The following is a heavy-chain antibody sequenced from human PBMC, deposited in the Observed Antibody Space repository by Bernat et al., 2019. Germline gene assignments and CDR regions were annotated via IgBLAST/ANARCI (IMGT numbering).Heavy chain of an antibody. CDR3: ATSWVGEEKSLDP. V-gene: IGHV3-30*03. D-gene: IGHD1-26*01. CDR2: ISYDGSNK. CDR1: GFTFSSYG. J-gene: IGHJ5*02. Sequence: QVQLVESGGGVVQPGRSLRLSCVASGFTFSSYGMHWVRQAPGKGLDWVAVISYDGSNKYYADSVKGRFTISRDNSKNTLFLQMNSLRTEDTAVYYCATSWVGEEKSLDPWGQGTLVTVSS.